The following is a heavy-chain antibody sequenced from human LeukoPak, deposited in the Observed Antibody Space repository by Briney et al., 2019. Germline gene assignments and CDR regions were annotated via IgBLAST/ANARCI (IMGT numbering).Heavy chain of an antibody. Sequence: SETLSLTCTVSGGSISSSSYYWGWIRQPPGKGLEWIGSIYYSGSTYYNPSLKSRVTISVDTSKNQFSLKLSSVTAADTAVYYCARVGSRGSSAAFDIWGQGTMVTVSS. CDR1: GGSISSSSYY. CDR2: IYYSGST. D-gene: IGHD6-6*01. V-gene: IGHV4-39*07. J-gene: IGHJ3*02. CDR3: ARVGSRGSSAAFDI.